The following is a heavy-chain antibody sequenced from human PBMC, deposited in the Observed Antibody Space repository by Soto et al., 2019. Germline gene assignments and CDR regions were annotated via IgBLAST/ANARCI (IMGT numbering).Heavy chain of an antibody. Sequence: QVQLVQSGAEVKKPGSSVKVSCKASGGTFSSYAISWVRQAPGQGLEWMGGIIPIFGTANYAQKFQGRATITADESTSTAYMELSSLRSEDTAVYYCASGEGAYSRLDPAVNYYYYGMDVWGQGTTVTVSS. D-gene: IGHD6-13*01. CDR3: ASGEGAYSRLDPAVNYYYYGMDV. V-gene: IGHV1-69*01. CDR1: GGTFSSYA. J-gene: IGHJ6*02. CDR2: IIPIFGTA.